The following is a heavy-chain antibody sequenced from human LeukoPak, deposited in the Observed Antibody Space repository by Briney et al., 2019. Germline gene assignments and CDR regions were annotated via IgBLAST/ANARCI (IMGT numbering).Heavy chain of an antibody. V-gene: IGHV4-59*08. CDR1: GGSISSYH. J-gene: IGHJ3*02. CDR2: IHHSGST. Sequence: PSETLSLTCTVSGGSISSYHWIWIRQPPGKGLEWIGYIHHSGSTNYNPSRKCRATPPVDTSKKQFSLKLRSVTAADTAVYYCARSVSWGLLVRDDAFDIWGQGTMGSVSS. D-gene: IGHD2-21*01. CDR3: ARSVSWGLLVRDDAFDI.